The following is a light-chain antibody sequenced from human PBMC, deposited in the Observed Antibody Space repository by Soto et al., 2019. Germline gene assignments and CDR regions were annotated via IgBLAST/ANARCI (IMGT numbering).Light chain of an antibody. J-gene: IGLJ1*01. CDR1: SSDVGGYNY. CDR3: SSYTTSNTRQIV. V-gene: IGLV2-14*03. CDR2: DVS. Sequence: QSVLTQPASVSGSPGQSNTISCTGTSSDVGGYNYVSLYQHHPGKAPKHIIYDVSNRPSGVSIRFSGSKSDNTASLTISGLQPEDEADYHCSSYTTSNTRQIVFGTGTKVTVL.